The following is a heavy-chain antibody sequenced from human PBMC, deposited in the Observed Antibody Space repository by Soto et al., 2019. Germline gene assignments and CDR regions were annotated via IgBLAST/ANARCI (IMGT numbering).Heavy chain of an antibody. V-gene: IGHV1-46*01. CDR3: AGHCSSTSCYYYYGMDV. CDR2: INPSGGST. Sequence: QVQLVQSGAEVKKPGASVKVSCKASGYTFTSYYMHWVRQAPGQGLEWMGIINPSGGSTSYAQKFQGRVTMTRDTSTSTVYMELSSLRSEDTAVYYCAGHCSSTSCYYYYGMDVWGQGTTVTVSS. CDR1: GYTFTSYY. D-gene: IGHD2-2*01. J-gene: IGHJ6*02.